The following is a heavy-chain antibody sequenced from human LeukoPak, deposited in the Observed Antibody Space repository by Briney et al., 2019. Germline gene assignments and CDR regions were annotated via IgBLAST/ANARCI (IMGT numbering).Heavy chain of an antibody. J-gene: IGHJ6*03. Sequence: SETLSLTCAVYGGSFSGYYWSWIRQPPGKGLEWIGEINHSGSTNYNPSLKSRVTISVDTSKNQFSLKLSSVTAADTAVYYCARRGYDILTSTYYYMDVWGKGTTVTVSS. CDR1: GGSFSGYY. CDR2: INHSGST. V-gene: IGHV4-34*01. CDR3: ARRGYDILTSTYYYMDV. D-gene: IGHD3-9*01.